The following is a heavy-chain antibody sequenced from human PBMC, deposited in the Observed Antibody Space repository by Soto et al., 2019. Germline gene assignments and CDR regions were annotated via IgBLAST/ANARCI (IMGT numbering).Heavy chain of an antibody. J-gene: IGHJ4*02. CDR3: VSYDRQSGRYSLDY. CDR1: GDSISYYF. V-gene: IGHV4-59*01. CDR2: VYYDGRT. Sequence: QVQLQESGPGLVKPSETLSLTCTVSGDSISYYFWSWIRQPPGKSLEWIGYVYYDGRTNYNPSLERLVTMSIDTSKKQFSLKLSSVIAADTAVYYCVSYDRQSGRYSLDYWGQGILVTVSS. D-gene: IGHD3-10*01.